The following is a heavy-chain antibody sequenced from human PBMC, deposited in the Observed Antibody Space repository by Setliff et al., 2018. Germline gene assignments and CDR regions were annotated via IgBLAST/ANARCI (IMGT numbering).Heavy chain of an antibody. D-gene: IGHD1-26*01. V-gene: IGHV4-38-2*01. CDR1: GYSIRNGYY. Sequence: SETLSLTCGVSGYSIRNGYYWAWIRQPPGKGLEWIGSIYHNESTNFNPSLESRVTLSIDKSKNEFSLNVTSVTAADTAVYYCASLGGATRFMGFDSWGQGILVTVSS. J-gene: IGHJ4*02. CDR3: ASLGGATRFMGFDS. CDR2: IYHNEST.